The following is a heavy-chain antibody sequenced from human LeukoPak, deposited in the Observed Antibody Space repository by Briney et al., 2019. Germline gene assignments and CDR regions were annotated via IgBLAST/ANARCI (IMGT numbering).Heavy chain of an antibody. J-gene: IGHJ5*02. D-gene: IGHD6-19*01. CDR2: LNPNSGNT. V-gene: IGHV1-8*03. CDR1: GYTFTSYD. CDR3: ARMTVSGRDNWFDP. Sequence: ASVKVSCKASGYTFTSYDIDWVRQATGQGLEWMGWLNPNSGNTGYAQKFQGRVTISRNTSINTAYMELSSLRSEDTAVYYCARMTVSGRDNWFDPWGQGTLVTVSS.